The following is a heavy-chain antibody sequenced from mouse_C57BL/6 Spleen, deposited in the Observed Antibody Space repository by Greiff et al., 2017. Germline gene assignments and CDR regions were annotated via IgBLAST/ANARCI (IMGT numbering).Heavy chain of an antibody. CDR2: IYPRDGST. Sequence: QVQLQQSGPELVKPGASVKLSCKASGYTFTSYDMNWVKQRPGQGLEWIGWIYPRDGSTKYNEKFKGKATLTVDKSSSTAYMELRSLQSEDSTVYFCAEYGDYWGQGTTLTVSS. CDR3: AEYGDY. D-gene: IGHD5-1*01. CDR1: GYTFTSYD. V-gene: IGHV1-85*01. J-gene: IGHJ2*01.